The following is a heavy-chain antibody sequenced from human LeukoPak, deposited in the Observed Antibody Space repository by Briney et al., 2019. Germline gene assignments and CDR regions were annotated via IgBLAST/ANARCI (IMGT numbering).Heavy chain of an antibody. CDR1: GGSFSGYY. CDR3: AGPRLRYFDWLYYYGMDV. J-gene: IGHJ6*02. D-gene: IGHD3-9*01. Sequence: SETLSLTCAVYGGSFSGYYWSWIRQPPGKGLEWIGEINHSGSTNYKPSLKSRVTISVDTSKNQFSLKLSSVTAADTAVYYCAGPRLRYFDWLYYYGMDVWGQGTTVTVSS. V-gene: IGHV4-34*01. CDR2: INHSGST.